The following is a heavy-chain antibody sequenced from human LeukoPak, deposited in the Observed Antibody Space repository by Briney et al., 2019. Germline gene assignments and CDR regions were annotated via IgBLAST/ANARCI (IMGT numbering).Heavy chain of an antibody. D-gene: IGHD3-10*01. CDR3: ARLWFGRDPTGFMDV. Sequence: GESLKISCKGSGYSFTSYWIGWVRQMPGKGLEWMGIIYPGDSDTRYSPSFQGQVTISADKSISTAYLQWSSLKASDTAMYYCARLWFGRDPTGFMDVWGKGTTVTISS. CDR1: GYSFTSYW. CDR2: IYPGDSDT. J-gene: IGHJ6*03. V-gene: IGHV5-51*01.